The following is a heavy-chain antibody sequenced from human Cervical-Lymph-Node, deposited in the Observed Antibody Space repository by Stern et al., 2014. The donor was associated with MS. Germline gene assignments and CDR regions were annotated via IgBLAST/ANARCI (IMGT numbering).Heavy chain of an antibody. CDR1: GHTLTELS. CDR2: FDPEDGET. J-gene: IGHJ5*02. CDR3: ATDGGEGDYGWGGNWFDP. Sequence: QVQLGQSGAEVKKPGASVKVSCKVSGHTLTELSMHWVRQAPGKGLEWVGGFDPEDGETIYTQKFQGRVTMTEDTSTDTAYMELSSLRSEDTAVYYCATDGGEGDYGWGGNWFDPWGQGTLVSVSS. V-gene: IGHV1-24*01. D-gene: IGHD3-16*01.